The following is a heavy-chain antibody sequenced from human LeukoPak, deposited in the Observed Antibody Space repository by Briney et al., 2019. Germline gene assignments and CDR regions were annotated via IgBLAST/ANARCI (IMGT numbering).Heavy chain of an antibody. V-gene: IGHV1-69*13. D-gene: IGHD1-26*01. Sequence: SVTVSFTAPGGTFTIYAISWVRQAHGQGHEWMGGIIPIFGTANYAQKFQGRVTITADESTSTAYMELSSLRSEDTAVYYCARFQGGTPVDPGGWFDHWGQGTLVTVSS. CDR2: IIPIFGTA. J-gene: IGHJ5*02. CDR1: GGTFTIYA. CDR3: ARFQGGTPVDPGGWFDH.